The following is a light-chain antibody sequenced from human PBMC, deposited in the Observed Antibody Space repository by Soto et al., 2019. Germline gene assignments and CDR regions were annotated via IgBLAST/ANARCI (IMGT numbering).Light chain of an antibody. Sequence: ETVMTQSPATLSVSPGERATLSCRASQTISSNLAWYQQKPGQAPRLLMCRTSTRATGIPARFSGSGSGTEFNITISSLQSEDSAVYYCQQYNNWPRATFGGGTKVEIK. J-gene: IGKJ4*02. CDR3: QQYNNWPRAT. CDR2: RTS. CDR1: QTISSN. V-gene: IGKV3-15*01.